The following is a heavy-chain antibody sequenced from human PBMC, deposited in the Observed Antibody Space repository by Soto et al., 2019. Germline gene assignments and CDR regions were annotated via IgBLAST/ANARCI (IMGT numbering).Heavy chain of an antibody. CDR1: GFTFSSYA. CDR3: VRGGGRGMDF. D-gene: IGHD1-26*01. Sequence: QVQLVESGGGVVQPARSLRLSCAASGFTFSSYAMHWVRQAPGKGLEWVAVISYDGRNKYYADSVKGGFTITRDNPKSSLYLQMSSLRAEDTAVYYCVRGGGRGMDFWDRGTAVTVS. J-gene: IGHJ6*02. CDR2: ISYDGRNK. V-gene: IGHV3-30-3*01.